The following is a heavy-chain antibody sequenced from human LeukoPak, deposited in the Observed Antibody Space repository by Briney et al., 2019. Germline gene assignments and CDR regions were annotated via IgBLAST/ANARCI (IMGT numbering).Heavy chain of an antibody. D-gene: IGHD3-10*01. V-gene: IGHV3-9*01. CDR3: ASFPGYYYGSGSYRLDP. CDR2: ISWNSGSI. CDR1: GFTFDDYA. J-gene: IGHJ5*02. Sequence: PGGSLRLSCAASGFTFDDYAMHWVRQAPGKGLEWVSGISWNSGSIGYADSVKGRFTISRDNAKNSLYLQMNSLRAEDTAVYYCASFPGYYYGSGSYRLDPWGQGTLVTVSS.